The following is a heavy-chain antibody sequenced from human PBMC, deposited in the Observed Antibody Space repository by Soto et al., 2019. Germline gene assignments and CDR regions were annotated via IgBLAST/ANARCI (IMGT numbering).Heavy chain of an antibody. CDR3: LRDGTKTLRDWFDP. D-gene: IGHD1-1*01. J-gene: IGHJ5*02. CDR1: GASISGFY. Sequence: PSETLSLTCTVSGASISGFYWSWIRKSAGKGLEWIGRIYATGTTDYNPSLKSRVMMSVVTSKKQFSLKWRSVTAAATAVDYCLRDGTKTLRDWFDPWGQGISVTVSS. CDR2: IYATGTT. V-gene: IGHV4-4*07.